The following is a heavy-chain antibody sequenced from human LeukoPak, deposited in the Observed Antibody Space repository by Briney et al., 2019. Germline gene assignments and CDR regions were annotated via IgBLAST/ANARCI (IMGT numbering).Heavy chain of an antibody. J-gene: IGHJ3*02. V-gene: IGHV3-48*01. CDR2: ISSSISTI. CDR3: ARDSPQALAILHAFDI. CDR1: RFTFSSYT. D-gene: IGHD5-12*01. Sequence: PGVSLTLSCAASRFTFSSYTVNWARQAPGRGLEWGSKISSSISTINYTDSVKGRFTISRDNAKNSLYLQMNSLRAEDTAVYYCARDSPQALAILHAFDIWGHGTMVTVSS.